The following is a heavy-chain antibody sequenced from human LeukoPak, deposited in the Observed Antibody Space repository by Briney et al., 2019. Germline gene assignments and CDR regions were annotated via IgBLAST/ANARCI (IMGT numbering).Heavy chain of an antibody. CDR1: GFTFSSYE. J-gene: IGHJ4*02. D-gene: IGHD3-22*01. CDR2: VSSSGSTI. CDR3: ARGDRITMIVVVISGYLDY. Sequence: GGSLRLSCAASGFTFSSYEMNWVRQAPGKGLEWVSYVSSSGSTIYYADSVKGRFTISRDNAKNSLYLQMNSLRAEDTAVYYCARGDRITMIVVVISGYLDYWGQGTLVTVSS. V-gene: IGHV3-48*03.